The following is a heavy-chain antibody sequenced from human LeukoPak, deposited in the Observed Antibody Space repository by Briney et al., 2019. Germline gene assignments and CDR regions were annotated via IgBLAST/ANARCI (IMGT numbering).Heavy chain of an antibody. CDR2: IYYGGST. CDR3: ARRVTYYDSAGYNWFDP. CDR1: GGSILSSSYY. V-gene: IGHV4-39*07. Sequence: PSETLSLTCTVSGGSILSSSYYWGWIRQPPGKGLEWIGSIYYGGSTDYNPSLKSRVIISVDTSKNQFSLKLSSVTAADTAVYYCARRVTYYDSAGYNWFDPWGQGTLVTVSS. J-gene: IGHJ5*02. D-gene: IGHD3-22*01.